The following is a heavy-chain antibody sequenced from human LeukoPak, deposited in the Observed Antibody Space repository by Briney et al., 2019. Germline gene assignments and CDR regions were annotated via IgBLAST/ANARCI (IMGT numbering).Heavy chain of an antibody. J-gene: IGHJ4*02. CDR3: ARRYYGSGSYFPVDY. D-gene: IGHD3-10*01. CDR2: INHSGST. CDR1: GGSFSGYY. V-gene: IGHV4-34*01. Sequence: SETLSLTCAVYGGSFSGYYWSRIRQPPGKGLEWIGEINHSGSTNYNPSLKSRVTISVDTSKNQFSLKLSSVTAADTAVYYCARRYYGSGSYFPVDYWGQGTLVTVSS.